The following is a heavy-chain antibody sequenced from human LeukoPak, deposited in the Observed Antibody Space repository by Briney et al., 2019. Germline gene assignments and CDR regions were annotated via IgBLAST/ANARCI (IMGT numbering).Heavy chain of an antibody. CDR2: ISGSGGST. Sequence: PGGSLRLSCAASGFTFSSYAMSWVRQAPGKGLEWVSAISGSGGSTYYADSVKGRFTISRDNSKNTLYLQMNSLKTEDTAVYYCTTEKGRYCSSTSCLYYFDYWGQGTLVTVSS. D-gene: IGHD2-2*01. CDR1: GFTFSSYA. J-gene: IGHJ4*02. CDR3: TTEKGRYCSSTSCLYYFDY. V-gene: IGHV3-23*01.